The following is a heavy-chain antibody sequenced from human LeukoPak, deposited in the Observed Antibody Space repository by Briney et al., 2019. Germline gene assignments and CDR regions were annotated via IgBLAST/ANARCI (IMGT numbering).Heavy chain of an antibody. D-gene: IGHD3-10*01. CDR3: ARSQLLWFGGSFDY. V-gene: IGHV3-30*04. J-gene: IGHJ4*02. CDR1: GFTFSSYA. Sequence: GRSLRLSCAASGFTFSSYAMHWVRQAPGKGLEWVAVISYDGSNKYYADSVKGRFTISRDNSKNTLYLQMNSLRAEDTAVYYCARSQLLWFGGSFDYWGQGTGVTVS. CDR2: ISYDGSNK.